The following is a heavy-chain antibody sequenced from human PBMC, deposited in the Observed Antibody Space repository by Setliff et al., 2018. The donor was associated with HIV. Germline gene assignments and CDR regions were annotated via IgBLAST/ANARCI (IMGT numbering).Heavy chain of an antibody. Sequence: TLSLTCTVSGGSISTSRYYWGWIRQPPGKGLEWIGSINYRGNTYYNPSLTSRAAIFVDTSKNQISLKLSSVTAADTAVYYCASLNGSESPYIYYYYMDVWGEGTAVT. J-gene: IGHJ6*03. CDR1: GGSISTSRYY. CDR3: ASLNGSESPYIYYYYMDV. CDR2: INYRGNT. D-gene: IGHD3-10*01. V-gene: IGHV4-39*01.